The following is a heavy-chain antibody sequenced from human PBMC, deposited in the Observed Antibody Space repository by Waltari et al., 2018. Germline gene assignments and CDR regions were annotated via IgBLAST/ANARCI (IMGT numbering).Heavy chain of an antibody. CDR1: VFTFSSYA. Sequence: QLQVVESGGGVVQPMRSLTISRAACVFTFSSYAMQWVRQAPGKGLEWVAVISYDGSNKCYADSVKGRFTISRDNSKNTLYLQMNSLRAEDTAVYYCARDQNSSGPHGGIDYWGQGTLVTVSS. J-gene: IGHJ4*02. CDR3: ARDQNSSGPHGGIDY. D-gene: IGHD3-22*01. CDR2: ISYDGSNK. V-gene: IGHV3-30-3*01.